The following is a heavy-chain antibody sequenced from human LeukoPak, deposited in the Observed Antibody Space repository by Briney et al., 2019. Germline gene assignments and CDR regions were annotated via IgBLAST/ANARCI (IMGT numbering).Heavy chain of an antibody. J-gene: IGHJ6*03. Sequence: SETLSLTCTVSGGSISSSSYYWGWIRQPPGKGLEWIGSIYYSGSTYYNPSLKSRVTISVDTSKNQFSLKLSSVTAADTAVYYCARVEEGYGSGRRENYYYYYMDVWGKGTPVTISS. D-gene: IGHD3-10*01. V-gene: IGHV4-39*07. CDR3: ARVEEGYGSGRRENYYYYYMDV. CDR1: GGSISSSSYY. CDR2: IYYSGST.